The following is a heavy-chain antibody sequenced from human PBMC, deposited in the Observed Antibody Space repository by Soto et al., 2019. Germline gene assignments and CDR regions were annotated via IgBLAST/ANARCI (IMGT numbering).Heavy chain of an antibody. CDR3: ARGPYYDFWSGYYSDWWFDP. V-gene: IGHV1-18*04. J-gene: IGHJ5*02. Sequence: GASVKVSCKASGYTFTSYGISWVRQAPGQGLEWMGWISAYNGNTNYAQKLQGRVTMTTDTSTSTAYMELRSLRSDDTAVYYCARGPYYDFWSGYYSDWWFDPWGQGTLVTVSS. CDR2: ISAYNGNT. D-gene: IGHD3-3*01. CDR1: GYTFTSYG.